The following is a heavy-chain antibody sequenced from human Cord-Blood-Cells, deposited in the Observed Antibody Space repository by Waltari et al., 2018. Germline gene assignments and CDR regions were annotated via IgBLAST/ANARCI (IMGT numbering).Heavy chain of an antibody. Sequence: QVQLVASGGGVGQPGRSLRLSCAASGFPFRSYAIHWGRQAPGKGLEWVAVISYDGSNKYYADSVKGRFTISRDNSKNTLYLQMNSLRAEDTAVYYCAREMRGAFDIWGQGTMVTVSS. J-gene: IGHJ3*02. V-gene: IGHV3-30*04. CDR1: GFPFRSYA. CDR2: ISYDGSNK. CDR3: AREMRGAFDI.